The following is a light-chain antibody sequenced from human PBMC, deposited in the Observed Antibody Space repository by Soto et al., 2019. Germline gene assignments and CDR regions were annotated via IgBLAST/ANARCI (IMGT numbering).Light chain of an antibody. J-gene: IGLJ1*01. V-gene: IGLV2-14*01. CDR1: SSDIGAYNY. CDR2: EVS. CDR3: CSHAGSYTFV. Sequence: QSVLTQPASVSGSPGQSITISCTGSSSDIGAYNYVSWLQQYPGKAPKLTISEVSNRPSGVSNRFSGSKFGTAASLTISGRQTEDEADYFCCSHAGSYTFVFGTGTKVTVL.